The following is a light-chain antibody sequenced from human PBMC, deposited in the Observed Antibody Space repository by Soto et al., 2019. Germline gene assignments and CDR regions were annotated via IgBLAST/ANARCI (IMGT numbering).Light chain of an antibody. Sequence: EIVLTQSPATLSLSPGERATLSCRASQSVSSYLAWYQQKPGQAPMLLIYDASNRATGIPARFSGRGSGTDFTLTISSLEPEDFAVYYCQQRSNWPPDTFGQGTKLEIK. CDR3: QQRSNWPPDT. CDR2: DAS. V-gene: IGKV3-11*01. J-gene: IGKJ2*01. CDR1: QSVSSY.